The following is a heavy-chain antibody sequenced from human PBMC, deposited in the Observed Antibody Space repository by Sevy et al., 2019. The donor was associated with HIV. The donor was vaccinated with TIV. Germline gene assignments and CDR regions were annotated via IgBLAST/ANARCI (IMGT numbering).Heavy chain of an antibody. D-gene: IGHD3-22*01. CDR2: ISAYIGNT. J-gene: IGHJ4*02. CDR1: GYTFTSYG. V-gene: IGHV1-18*01. Sequence: ASVKVSCKASGYTFTSYGISWVRQAPGQGLEWMGWISAYIGNTYYAQKLQGRVTMTTDTSTSTAYMELRSLRSDDPAVYYCARDLGGYYDSSGYYPIDYWGQGTLVTVSS. CDR3: ARDLGGYYDSSGYYPIDY.